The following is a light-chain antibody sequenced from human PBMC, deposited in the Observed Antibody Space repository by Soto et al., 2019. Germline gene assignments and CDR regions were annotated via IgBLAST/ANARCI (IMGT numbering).Light chain of an antibody. CDR2: GAS. Sequence: DIQMTQSPSTLSASVGDRVTITCRASQSISGWLAWYQQKPGKAPKLLIYGASSLASGVPSRFSGSGSETECTLTISSLQPDEFATYYCQHSNRYLCTFGQGTKLAIK. J-gene: IGKJ2*02. V-gene: IGKV1-5*01. CDR3: QHSNRYLCT. CDR1: QSISGW.